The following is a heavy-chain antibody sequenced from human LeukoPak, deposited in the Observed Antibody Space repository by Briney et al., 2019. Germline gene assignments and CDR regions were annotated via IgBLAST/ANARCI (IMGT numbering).Heavy chain of an antibody. CDR3: TRQGGSLPDFDY. V-gene: IGHV3-73*01. J-gene: IGHJ4*02. Sequence: GGSLRLSCAASDSILSGSAIHWVRQASGKGLEWVGRIRSKTNNFATAYAASVKGRFTVSRDDSKNTAYLQMNSLKIEDTAVYYCTRQGGSLPDFDYWGQGTLVTVSS. CDR2: IRSKTNNFAT. CDR1: DSILSGSA. D-gene: IGHD1-26*01.